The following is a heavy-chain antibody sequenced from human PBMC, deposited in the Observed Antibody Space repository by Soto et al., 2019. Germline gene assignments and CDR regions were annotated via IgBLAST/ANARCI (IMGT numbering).Heavy chain of an antibody. CDR3: AVPAASVAGASGSYYYYGMDV. Sequence: SETLSLTCTVSGGSISSSSYYWCWIRQPPGKGLEWIGYIYYSGSPYYNPSLKSRVTISVDTSKNQFSLKLSSVTAADTAVYYCAVPAASVAGASGSYYYYGMDVWGQGTTVTVSS. J-gene: IGHJ6*02. CDR1: GGSISSSSYY. CDR2: IYYSGSP. D-gene: IGHD6-19*01. V-gene: IGHV4-39*01.